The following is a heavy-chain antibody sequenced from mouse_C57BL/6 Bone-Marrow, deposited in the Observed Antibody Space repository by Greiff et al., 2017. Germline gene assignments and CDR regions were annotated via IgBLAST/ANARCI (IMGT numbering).Heavy chain of an antibody. CDR1: GYTFTSYW. CDR2: IDPSDSET. CDR3: ARWDY. Sequence: QVQLQQPGAELVRPGSSVKLSCKATSGYTFTSYWMHWGKQRPIQGLEWIGNIDPSDSETHYNQKFKDKATLTVDKSSSTAYMQLSSLTSEDSAVYYCARWDYWGQGTTLTVSS. J-gene: IGHJ2*01. V-gene: IGHV1-52*01.